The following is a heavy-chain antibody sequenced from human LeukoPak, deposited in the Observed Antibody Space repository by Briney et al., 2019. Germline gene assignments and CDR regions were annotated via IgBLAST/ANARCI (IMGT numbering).Heavy chain of an antibody. Sequence: PGGSLRLSCAASGFTFSDSAMHWVRQASGKGLEWVGRIRSKADNYATRYAASVKGRFTISRDDLKNTAYLQMDSLKTEDTALYYCTRQPYDYGDYHFDYWGQGTLVTVSS. D-gene: IGHD4-17*01. CDR1: GFTFSDSA. CDR2: IRSKADNYAT. J-gene: IGHJ4*02. V-gene: IGHV3-73*01. CDR3: TRQPYDYGDYHFDY.